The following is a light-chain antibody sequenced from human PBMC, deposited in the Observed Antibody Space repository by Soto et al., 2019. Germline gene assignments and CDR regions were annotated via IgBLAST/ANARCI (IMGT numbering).Light chain of an antibody. Sequence: SYELTQSPSVSVAPGQTARITCAGDNNGGKSVHWYQQKPGQAPVLVVYDDSDRPSGIPGRFSGSNTGNTATLAISRVEAGDEAYYYCQVWESSSDHYVFATGPKVIVL. CDR3: QVWESSSDHYV. CDR1: NNGGKS. V-gene: IGLV3-21*02. J-gene: IGLJ1*01. CDR2: DDS.